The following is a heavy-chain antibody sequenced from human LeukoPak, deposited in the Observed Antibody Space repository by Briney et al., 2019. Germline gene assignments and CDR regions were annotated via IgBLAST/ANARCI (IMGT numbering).Heavy chain of an antibody. V-gene: IGHV1-2*02. Sequence: WASVKVSCKASGYTFTGYYMHWVRQAPGQGLEWMGWINTNSGGTNYAQKFQGRVTMARDTSISTAYMELSRLRSDDTAVYYCAREETYYDILTGYSLPHFDYGGQGTLVTVSS. CDR1: GYTFTGYY. J-gene: IGHJ4*02. D-gene: IGHD3-9*01. CDR2: INTNSGGT. CDR3: AREETYYDILTGYSLPHFDY.